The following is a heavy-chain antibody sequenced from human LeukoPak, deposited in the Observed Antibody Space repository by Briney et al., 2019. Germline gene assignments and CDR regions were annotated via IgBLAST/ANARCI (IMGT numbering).Heavy chain of an antibody. CDR3: AKDPGATTPAGY. D-gene: IGHD1-26*01. V-gene: IGHV3-23*01. CDR1: GFTFSSDA. Sequence: GGSLRLSCAASGFTFSSDAMSWVRQAPRKGMEWVSAISSRGGSTYYADSVKGRFTIYRDNSKNTQYLQMNRLSAEETAVYYCAKDPGATTPAGYWGQGTLVTVSS. J-gene: IGHJ4*02. CDR2: ISSRGGST.